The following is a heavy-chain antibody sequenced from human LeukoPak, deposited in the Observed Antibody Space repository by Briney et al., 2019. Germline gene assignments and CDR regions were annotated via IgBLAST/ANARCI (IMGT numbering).Heavy chain of an antibody. J-gene: IGHJ4*02. CDR3: ASYYYDSSGHPIFDY. CDR1: GGSISSYY. D-gene: IGHD3-22*01. CDR2: IYYSGST. V-gene: IGHV4-59*01. Sequence: SETLSLTCTVSGGSISSYYWSWIRQPPGKGLEWIGYIYYSGSTNYNPSLKSRVTISVDTSKNQFSLKLSSVTAADTAVYCCASYYYDSSGHPIFDYWGQGTLVTVSS.